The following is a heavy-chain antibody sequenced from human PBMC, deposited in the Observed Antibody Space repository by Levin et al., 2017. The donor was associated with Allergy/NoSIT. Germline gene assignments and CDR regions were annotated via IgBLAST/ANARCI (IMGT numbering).Heavy chain of an antibody. V-gene: IGHV5-10-1*01. Sequence: GGSLRLSCRVSGYMFTTYWISWVRQMPGKGLEWMGRIDPSDSFANYGPSFEGHVTFSADKSISTVYLQWSSLKASDTAMYYCARHDLYGDIDFGGQGTLVSVSS. CDR2: IDPSDSFA. J-gene: IGHJ4*02. CDR1: GYMFTTYW. D-gene: IGHD4-17*01. CDR3: ARHDLYGDIDF.